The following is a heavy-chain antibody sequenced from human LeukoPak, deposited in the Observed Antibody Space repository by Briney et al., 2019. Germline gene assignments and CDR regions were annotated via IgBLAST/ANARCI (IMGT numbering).Heavy chain of an antibody. CDR2: IYYSVSN. V-gene: IGHV4-31*03. CDR1: GYSISSGGYY. CDR3: ARSGLWLRGTTAFDH. J-gene: IGHJ4*02. Sequence: SETLSLTCTVSGYSISSGGYYWSWIPQHPGKGLEWIGYIYYSVSNYYNPSLKSRVTISVETPKNQFSLKLTAVTAAETAMYYCARSGLWLRGTTAFDHWGQGTLVTASS. D-gene: IGHD4-17*01.